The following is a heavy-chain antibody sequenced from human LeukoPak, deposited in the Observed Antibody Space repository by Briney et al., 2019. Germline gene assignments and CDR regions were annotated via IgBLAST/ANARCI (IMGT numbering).Heavy chain of an antibody. Sequence: GGSLRLSCAASGFASSSHWMTWVRQVPGRGPEWVANVNRDGSETYYLDSVKGRFTISKDNAKNSLYLQMNSLRAEDTALYHCARNNGMDVWGQGTTVIVSS. V-gene: IGHV3-7*03. CDR2: VNRDGSET. J-gene: IGHJ6*02. CDR3: ARNNGMDV. CDR1: GFASSSHW.